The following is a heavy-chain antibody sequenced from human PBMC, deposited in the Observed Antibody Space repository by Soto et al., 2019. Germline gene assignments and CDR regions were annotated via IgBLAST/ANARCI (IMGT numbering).Heavy chain of an antibody. CDR2: INAGNGNT. D-gene: IGHD2-8*01. V-gene: IGHV1-3*01. Sequence: ASVKVSCKASGYTFTSYAMHWVRQAPGQRLEWMGWINAGNGNTKYSQKFQGRVTITRDTSASTAYMELSSLRSEDTAVYYCAIDDLDVYAKDSNYYYGMDVWGQGTTVTVSS. CDR3: AIDDLDVYAKDSNYYYGMDV. J-gene: IGHJ6*02. CDR1: GYTFTSYA.